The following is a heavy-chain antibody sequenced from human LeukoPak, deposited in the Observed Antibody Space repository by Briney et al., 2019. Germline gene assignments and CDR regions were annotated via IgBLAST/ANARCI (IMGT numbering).Heavy chain of an antibody. J-gene: IGHJ4*02. Sequence: GGSLRLSCAASGFTFSSYEMNWVRQAPGKGLEWVSYISSSGSTIYYADSVKGRFTISRDNSKNTLYLQMNSLRAEDTAVYYCAKAPGGRFDYWGQGTLVTVSS. CDR1: GFTFSSYE. D-gene: IGHD1-26*01. V-gene: IGHV3-48*03. CDR2: ISSSGSTI. CDR3: AKAPGGRFDY.